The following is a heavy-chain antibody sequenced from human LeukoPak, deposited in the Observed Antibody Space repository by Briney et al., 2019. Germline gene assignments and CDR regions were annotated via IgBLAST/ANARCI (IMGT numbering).Heavy chain of an antibody. CDR1: GASVGRGAHF. V-gene: IGHV4-30-2*01. CDR2: IYQSGST. D-gene: IGHD3-10*01. J-gene: IGHJ4*02. Sequence: SETLSLTCTVSGGSVSGASVGRGAHFWNWIRQAPGKGLEWIGYIYQSGSTYFNPSLKSRVSISIDTSKNQFSLKLSSATAADTAVYYCARDRPDGSGSSHEYWGQGTLVTVSS. CDR3: ARDRPDGSGSSHEY.